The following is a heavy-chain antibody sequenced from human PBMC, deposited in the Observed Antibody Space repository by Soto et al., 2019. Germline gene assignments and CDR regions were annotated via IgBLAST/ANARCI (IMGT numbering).Heavy chain of an antibody. CDR1: GFTFSSYS. V-gene: IGHV3-21*01. Sequence: GGSLRLSCAAPGFTFSSYSMNWVRQAPGKGLEWVSSISSSSSYIYYADSVKGRFTISRDNAKNSLYLQMNSLRAEDTAVYYCAGYCSSTSCHTNRVFDYWGQGTLVTVSS. J-gene: IGHJ4*02. CDR3: AGYCSSTSCHTNRVFDY. D-gene: IGHD2-2*03. CDR2: ISSSSSYI.